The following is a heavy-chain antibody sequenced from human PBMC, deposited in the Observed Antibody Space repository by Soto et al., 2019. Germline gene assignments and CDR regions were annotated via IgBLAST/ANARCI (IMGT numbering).Heavy chain of an antibody. V-gene: IGHV1-69*02. CDR1: GVTFSSYT. CDR2: IIPILGIA. J-gene: IGHJ6*03. CDR3: ASSRFLEWLLGGRNYYYYWDV. D-gene: IGHD3-3*01. Sequence: GASVKVSCKASGVTFSSYTISWVRQAPGQGLEWMGRIIPILGIANYAQKFQGRVTITADKSTSTAYMELSSLRSEDTAVYYCASSRFLEWLLGGRNYYYYWDVGGKGPTVPASS.